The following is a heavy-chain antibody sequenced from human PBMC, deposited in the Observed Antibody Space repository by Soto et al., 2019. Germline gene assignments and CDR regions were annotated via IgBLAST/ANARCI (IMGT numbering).Heavy chain of an antibody. Sequence: SETLSLTCTVSGGSISSYYWSWIRQPTGKGLEWIGYIYYSGSTNYNPSLKSRVTISVDTSKNQFSLKLSSVTAADTAVYYCARGLREYYYGSGSLDWFDPWGQGTLVTVSS. J-gene: IGHJ5*02. D-gene: IGHD3-10*01. V-gene: IGHV4-59*01. CDR1: GGSISSYY. CDR2: IYYSGST. CDR3: ARGLREYYYGSGSLDWFDP.